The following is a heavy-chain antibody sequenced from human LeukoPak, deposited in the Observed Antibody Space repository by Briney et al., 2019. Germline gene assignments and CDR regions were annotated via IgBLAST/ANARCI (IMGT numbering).Heavy chain of an antibody. Sequence: PSENLSLTCTVSGGSISSFYWGWIRQPPGKGLEWIGYIYYSGSTKYNPSLKSRVTISVDTSKNQLSLKLRSVTATDTAVYYCARDVPRGTGYMDVWGKGTTVTVSS. V-gene: IGHV4-59*01. CDR1: GGSISSFY. CDR2: IYYSGST. J-gene: IGHJ6*03. D-gene: IGHD3-10*01. CDR3: ARDVPRGTGYMDV.